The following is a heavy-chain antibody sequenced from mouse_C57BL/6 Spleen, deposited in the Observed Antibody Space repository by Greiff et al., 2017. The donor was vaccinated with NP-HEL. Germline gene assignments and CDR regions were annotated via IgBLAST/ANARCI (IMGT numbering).Heavy chain of an antibody. J-gene: IGHJ4*01. CDR1: GFSLTSYG. CDR2: IWSDGST. CDR3: ARHGIYDGYYGYAMDY. D-gene: IGHD2-3*01. Sequence: VQLKESGPGLVAPSQRLSITCTVSGFSLTSYGVHWVRQPPGKGLEWLVVIWSDGSTTYNSALKSRLSISKDNSKSQVFLKMNSLQTDDTDMYYCARHGIYDGYYGYAMDYWGQGTSVTVSS. V-gene: IGHV2-6-1*01.